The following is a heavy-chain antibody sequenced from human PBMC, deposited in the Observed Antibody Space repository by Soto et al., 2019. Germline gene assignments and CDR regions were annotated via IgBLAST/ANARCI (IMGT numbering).Heavy chain of an antibody. V-gene: IGHV4-34*01. CDR1: GVSFSGYY. CDR3: ARASYCSGGSCYASFDY. Sequence: PSETLSLTCAVYGVSFSGYYWSWIRQPPGKGLEWIGEINHSGSTNYNPSLKSRVTISVDTSKNQFSLKLSSVTAADTAVYYCARASYCSGGSCYASFDYWGQGTLVTVSS. J-gene: IGHJ4*02. CDR2: INHSGST. D-gene: IGHD2-15*01.